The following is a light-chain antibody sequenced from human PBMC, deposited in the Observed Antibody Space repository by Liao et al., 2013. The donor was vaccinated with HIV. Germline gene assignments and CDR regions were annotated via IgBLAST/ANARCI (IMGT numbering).Light chain of an antibody. CDR3: QVWAGSSDHRV. J-gene: IGLJ2*01. V-gene: IGLV3-21*04. CDR2: YDS. CDR1: NIGSKS. Sequence: SYELTQPPSVSVAPGKTARITCGGNNIGSKSVHWYQQKPGQAPVLVIYYDSDRPSGIPERFSGSNSANTATLTISRVEAGDEADYYCQVWAGSSDHRVFGGGTKLTVL.